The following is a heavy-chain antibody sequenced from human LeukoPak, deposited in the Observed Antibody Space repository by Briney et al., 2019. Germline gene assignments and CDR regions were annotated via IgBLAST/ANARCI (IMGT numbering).Heavy chain of an antibody. D-gene: IGHD2-2*01. Sequence: GGSLRLSCAASGFTVSSNYMSWVRQAPGKGLEWVSVIYSGGSTYYADSVKGRFTISRDNSKNTLYLQMNGLRAEDTAVYYCAREYCSSTGCSYFDYWGQGTLVTVSS. V-gene: IGHV3-53*01. CDR2: IYSGGST. CDR1: GFTVSSNY. CDR3: AREYCSSTGCSYFDY. J-gene: IGHJ4*02.